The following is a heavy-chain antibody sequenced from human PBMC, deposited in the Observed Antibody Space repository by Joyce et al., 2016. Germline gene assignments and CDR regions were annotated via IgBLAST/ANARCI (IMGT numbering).Heavy chain of an antibody. D-gene: IGHD2-21*01. CDR1: GFSFSDYA. Sequence: EVQLLESGGRLVRPGGSLRLSCAVSGFSFSDYAMNWVRQAPGKGLEWVSAISGDGADTYYADSVKGRFTISRDNSKDTLFLQMNSLRPEDTAIYYCEANSFFDVWGQGTLVAVSS. CDR2: ISGDGADT. J-gene: IGHJ3*01. V-gene: IGHV3-23*01. CDR3: EANSFFDV.